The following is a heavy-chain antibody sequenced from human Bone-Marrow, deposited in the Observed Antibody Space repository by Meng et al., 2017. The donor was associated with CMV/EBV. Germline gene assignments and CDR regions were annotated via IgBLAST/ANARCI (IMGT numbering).Heavy chain of an antibody. CDR3: ARGADYYDSSGYWYFDY. J-gene: IGHJ4*02. CDR2: IIPILGIA. D-gene: IGHD3-22*01. CDR1: GGTFSSYA. Sequence: SVKVSCKASGGTFSSYAISWVRQAPGQGLEWMGGIIPILGIANYAQKFQGRVTITADKSTSTAYMELSSLRSEDTAVYYCARGADYYDSSGYWYFDYWGQGTLVTVSS. V-gene: IGHV1-69*10.